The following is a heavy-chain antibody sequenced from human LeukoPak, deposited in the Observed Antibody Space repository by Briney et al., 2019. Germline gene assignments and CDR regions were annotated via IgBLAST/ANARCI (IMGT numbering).Heavy chain of an antibody. Sequence: SVKVSCKASGGTFSSYAISWMRQAPGQGLEWMGGIIPIFGTANYAQKFQGRVTITADESTSTAYMELSSLRSEDTAVYYCARGGSSSLWFDPWGQGTLVTVSS. CDR3: ARGGSSSLWFDP. D-gene: IGHD6-6*01. CDR2: IIPIFGTA. J-gene: IGHJ5*02. CDR1: GGTFSSYA. V-gene: IGHV1-69*13.